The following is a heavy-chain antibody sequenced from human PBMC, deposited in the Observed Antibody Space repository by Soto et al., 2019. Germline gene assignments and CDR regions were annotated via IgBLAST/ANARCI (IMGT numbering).Heavy chain of an antibody. CDR2: INHSGST. D-gene: IGHD6-13*01. V-gene: IGHV4-34*01. CDR1: GGSFSGYY. J-gene: IGHJ4*02. Sequence: SETLSLTCAVYGGSFSGYYWSWIRQPPGKGLEWIGEINHSGSTNYNPSLKSRVTISVDTSKNQFSLKLSSVTAADTAVYYCARASPSSTGIAAAGDSIFFFDYWGQGTLVTVSS. CDR3: ARASPSSTGIAAAGDSIFFFDY.